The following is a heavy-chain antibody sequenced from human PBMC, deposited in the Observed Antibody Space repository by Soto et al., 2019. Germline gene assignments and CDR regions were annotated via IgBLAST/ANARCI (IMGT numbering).Heavy chain of an antibody. V-gene: IGHV2-5*02. CDR1: GFSLSDFAVG. D-gene: IGHD5-12*01. CDR3: VHTAGWLHRY. J-gene: IGHJ4*02. Sequence: HITLKESGPTLVKPTQTLTLTCTLSGFSLSDFAVGVAWVRRPPGKALEWLALIYSDGNKYYSPSLKTLLTISTATYKDHVVLTMTNMDPLDTDTYFCVHTAGWLHRYWGQGTQVTVSS. CDR2: IYSDGNK.